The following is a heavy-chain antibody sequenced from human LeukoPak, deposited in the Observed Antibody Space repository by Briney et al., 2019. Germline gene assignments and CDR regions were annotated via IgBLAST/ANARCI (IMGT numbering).Heavy chain of an antibody. V-gene: IGHV1-46*01. CDR1: GYTFTNYY. J-gene: IGHJ4*02. Sequence: ASVKVSCKASGYTFTNYYMHWVRQAPGQGLEWMGIINPSGGSTSYAQKFQGRVTMTRDTSTSTVYMELSSLRSEDTAVYYCARDGVFGAAAGAIDYWGQGTLVTVSS. CDR3: ARDGVFGAAAGAIDY. CDR2: INPSGGST. D-gene: IGHD6-13*01.